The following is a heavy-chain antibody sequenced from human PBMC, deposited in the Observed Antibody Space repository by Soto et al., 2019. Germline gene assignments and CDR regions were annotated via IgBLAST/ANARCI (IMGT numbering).Heavy chain of an antibody. CDR1: GFTFDDYA. CDR3: AKGQLAYYYYYGMDV. CDR2: ISWNSGSI. D-gene: IGHD6-13*01. J-gene: IGHJ6*02. Sequence: GGSLRLSCAASGFTFDDYAIHWVRQAPGKGLEWVSGISWNSGSIGYADSVKGRFTISRDNAKNSLYLQMNSLRAEDTALYYCAKGQLAYYYYYGMDVWGQGTTVTVSS. V-gene: IGHV3-9*01.